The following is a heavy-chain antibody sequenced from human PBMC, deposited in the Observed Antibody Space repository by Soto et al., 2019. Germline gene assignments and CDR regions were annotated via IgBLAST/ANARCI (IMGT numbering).Heavy chain of an antibody. V-gene: IGHV4-39*07. CDR1: GGSISSSSYY. D-gene: IGHD1-26*01. CDR3: ARALSGSYQCLDY. J-gene: IGHJ4*02. CDR2: IYYSGST. Sequence: PSETLSLTCTVSGGSISSSSYYWGWIRQPPGKGLEWIGSIYYSGSTNYNPSLKSRVTISVDTSKNQFSLKLSSVTAADTAVYYCARALSGSYQCLDYWGQGTLVTVSS.